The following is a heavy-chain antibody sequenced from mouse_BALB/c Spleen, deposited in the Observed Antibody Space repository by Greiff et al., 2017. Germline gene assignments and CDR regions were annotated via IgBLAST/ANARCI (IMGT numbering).Heavy chain of an antibody. CDR1: GFTFSSYA. Sequence: EVKLVESGGGLVKPGGSLKLSCAASGFTFSSYAMSWVRQTPEKRLEWVASISSGGSTYYPDSVKGRFTISRDNARNILYLQMSSLRSEDTAMYYCARSGDGYYGFAYWGQGTLVTVSA. CDR2: ISSGGST. J-gene: IGHJ3*01. D-gene: IGHD2-3*01. CDR3: ARSGDGYYGFAY. V-gene: IGHV5-6-5*01.